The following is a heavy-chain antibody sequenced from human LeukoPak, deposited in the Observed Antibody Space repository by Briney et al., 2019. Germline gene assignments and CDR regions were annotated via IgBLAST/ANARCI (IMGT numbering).Heavy chain of an antibody. CDR1: GFTFSSYG. V-gene: IGHV3-23*01. CDR2: ISGSGGST. Sequence: GGSLRLSCAASGFTFSSYGMSWVRQAPGKGLEWVSAISGSGGSTYYADSVKGRFTISRDNSKNTLYLQMNSLRAEDTAVYYCAKVGVRGYYYYYMDVWGKGTTVTVSS. J-gene: IGHJ6*03. CDR3: AKVGVRGYYYYYMDV. D-gene: IGHD3-10*01.